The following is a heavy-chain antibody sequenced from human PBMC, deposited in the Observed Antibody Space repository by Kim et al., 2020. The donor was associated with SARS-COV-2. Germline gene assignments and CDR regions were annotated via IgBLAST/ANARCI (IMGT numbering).Heavy chain of an antibody. CDR2: ISYGGSNK. D-gene: IGHD1-26*01. CDR3: AKAFGGSYFGFDY. CDR1: GFTFNTYG. Sequence: GGSLRLSCAASGFTFNTYGMHWVRQAPGKGLEWVAVISYGGSNKYYADSVKGRFTISRDNSKNTLYLQMNSLRIEDTAVYYCAKAFGGSYFGFDYWGQGTLVTVSS. V-gene: IGHV3-30*18. J-gene: IGHJ4*02.